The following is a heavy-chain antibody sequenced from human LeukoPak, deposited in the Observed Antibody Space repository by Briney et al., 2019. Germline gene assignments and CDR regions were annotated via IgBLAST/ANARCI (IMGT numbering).Heavy chain of an antibody. CDR1: GFTFSSYA. Sequence: GGSLRLSCAASGFTFSSYAMSWVRQAPGKGLEWVSAISGSGGSTYYADSVKGRFTISRDNSKNTLYLQMNSLRAEDTAVYYCAKIYQYCSGGSCYGAYFDYWGQGTLVPVSS. J-gene: IGHJ4*02. CDR2: ISGSGGST. V-gene: IGHV3-23*01. D-gene: IGHD2-15*01. CDR3: AKIYQYCSGGSCYGAYFDY.